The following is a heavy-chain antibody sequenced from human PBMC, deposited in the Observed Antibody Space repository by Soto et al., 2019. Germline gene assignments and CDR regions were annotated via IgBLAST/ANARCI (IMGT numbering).Heavy chain of an antibody. Sequence: ASVKVSCKVSGYTLTELSMHWVRQAPGKGLEWMGGFDPEDGETIYAQKFQGRVTMTEDTSTDTAYMELSSLRSEDTAVYYCATVRYYYDSSGYQVYRWFDPWGQETLVTFSS. D-gene: IGHD3-22*01. CDR1: GYTLTELS. J-gene: IGHJ5*02. CDR2: FDPEDGET. CDR3: ATVRYYYDSSGYQVYRWFDP. V-gene: IGHV1-24*01.